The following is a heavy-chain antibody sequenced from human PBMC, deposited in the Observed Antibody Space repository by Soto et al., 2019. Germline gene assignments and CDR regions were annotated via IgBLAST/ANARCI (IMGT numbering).Heavy chain of an antibody. V-gene: IGHV4-39*01. Sequence: QLQLQESGPGLVKPSETLSLTCTVSGGSISSSSYYWGWIRQPPGKGLEWIGSIYYSGSTYYNPSIKSRVTISVDTSKNQFSLKLSSVTAADTAVYYCARPNDWLLYSQEKFGGAYFDYWGQGTLVTVSS. J-gene: IGHJ4*02. CDR3: ARPNDWLLYSQEKFGGAYFDY. D-gene: IGHD3-9*01. CDR2: IYYSGST. CDR1: GGSISSSSYY.